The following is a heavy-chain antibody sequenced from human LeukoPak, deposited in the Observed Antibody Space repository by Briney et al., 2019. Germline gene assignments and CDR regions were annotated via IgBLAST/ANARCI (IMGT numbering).Heavy chain of an antibody. Sequence: GASVKVSCKASGGTFSSYAISWVRQAPGQGLEWMGGIIPIFGTANYAQKFQGRVTITTDESTSTAYMELSSLRSEDTAVYYCARAYGFTIPGSPRRAFDIWGQGTMATVSS. CDR3: ARAYGFTIPGSPRRAFDI. CDR1: GGTFSSYA. D-gene: IGHD3-16*01. V-gene: IGHV1-69*05. CDR2: IIPIFGTA. J-gene: IGHJ3*02.